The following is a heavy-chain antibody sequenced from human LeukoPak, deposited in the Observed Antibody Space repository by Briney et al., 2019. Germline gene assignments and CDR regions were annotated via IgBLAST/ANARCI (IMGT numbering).Heavy chain of an antibody. CDR1: GGSISSSSYY. D-gene: IGHD5-12*01. CDR3: ARDGGPGRGYRQFDP. Sequence: ASETLSLTCTVSGGSISSSSYYWGWIRQPPGKGLEWIGSIYYSGSTYYNPSLKSRVTISVDTSKNQFSLKLSSVTAADTAVYYCARDGGPGRGYRQFDPWGQGTLVTVSS. V-gene: IGHV4-39*07. CDR2: IYYSGST. J-gene: IGHJ5*02.